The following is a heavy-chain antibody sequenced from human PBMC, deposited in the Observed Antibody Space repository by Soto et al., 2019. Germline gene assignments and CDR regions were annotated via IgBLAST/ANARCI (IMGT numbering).Heavy chain of an antibody. CDR1: GYTFTSYD. CDR3: ARTYYDFWSGFTPDNYYYYYMDV. Sequence: GASVKVSCKASGYTFTSYDINWVRQATGQGLEWMGWMNPNSGNTGYAQKFQGRVTMTRNTSISTAYMELSSLRSEDTAAYYCARTYYDFWSGFTPDNYYYYYMDVWGKGTTVTVSS. D-gene: IGHD3-3*01. V-gene: IGHV1-8*01. CDR2: MNPNSGNT. J-gene: IGHJ6*03.